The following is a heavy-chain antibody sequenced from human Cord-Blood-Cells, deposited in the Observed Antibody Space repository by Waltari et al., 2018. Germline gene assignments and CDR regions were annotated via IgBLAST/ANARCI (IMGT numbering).Heavy chain of an antibody. V-gene: IGHV1-69*01. CDR3: ARASSSSGSLYYYYGMDV. J-gene: IGHJ6*02. CDR2: IIPIFGTA. CDR1: GGTFRSYA. Sequence: QVQLVQSGAEVKKPGPSVKVSCTASGGTFRSYAMSWVRQATGQRLEWMGGIIPIFGTANYAQKFQGRFTITADESTSTAYMELSSLRSEDTAVYYCARASSSSGSLYYYYGMDVWGQGTTVTVSS. D-gene: IGHD6-6*01.